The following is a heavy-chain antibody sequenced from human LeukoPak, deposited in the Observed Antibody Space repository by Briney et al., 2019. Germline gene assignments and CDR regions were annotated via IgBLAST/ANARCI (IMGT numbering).Heavy chain of an antibody. CDR2: INPSGGST. D-gene: IGHD3-10*01. J-gene: IGHJ4*02. CDR3: ARDRLDHYYGSGSPNYYFDY. CDR1: GYTFTSYY. V-gene: IGHV1-46*01. Sequence: AXXKVSCKASGYTFTSYYMHWVRQAPGQGLEWMGIINPSGGSTNYAQKFQGRVTMTRDTSTSTVYMELSSLRSEDTAVYYCARDRLDHYYGSGSPNYYFDYWGQGTLVTVSS.